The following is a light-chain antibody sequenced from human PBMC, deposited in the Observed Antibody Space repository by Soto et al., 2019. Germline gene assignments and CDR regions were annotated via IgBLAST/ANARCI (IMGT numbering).Light chain of an antibody. V-gene: IGLV2-14*01. Sequence: QSALTQPASVSGSPGQSITISCTGTSSDVGAYNYVSWYQQHPVKAPKLMIYDVSHRPSGVSHRFSGSKSGNTASLTISGLQAEDEADYYCGSYTTSSNYVFGTGTKVTVL. CDR3: GSYTTSSNYV. J-gene: IGLJ1*01. CDR2: DVS. CDR1: SSDVGAYNY.